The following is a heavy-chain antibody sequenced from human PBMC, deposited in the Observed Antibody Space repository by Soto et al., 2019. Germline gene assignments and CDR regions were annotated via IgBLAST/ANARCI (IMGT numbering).Heavy chain of an antibody. Sequence: SETLSLTCTVSGGSISSGDYYWSWIRQPPGKGLEWIGYIHNSGRTYYNPSLRSGLSISVDTSKTQFSLKLTSVTAADTALYYCARERLGADSSGDYWNYMAAWGQGTTVTVSS. CDR1: GGSISSGDYY. V-gene: IGHV4-30-4*01. D-gene: IGHD3-22*01. CDR2: IHNSGRT. CDR3: ARERLGADSSGDYWNYMAA. J-gene: IGHJ6*02.